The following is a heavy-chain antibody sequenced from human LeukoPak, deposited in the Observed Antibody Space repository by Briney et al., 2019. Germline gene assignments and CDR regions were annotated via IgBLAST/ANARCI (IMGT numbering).Heavy chain of an antibody. CDR2: ISGSGGST. Sequence: GGSLRLSCAASGFTVSSNYMSWVRQAPGKGLEWVSAISGSGGSTYYADSVKGRFTISRDNSKNTLYLQMNSLRAEDTAVYYCAKENRYCSSTSCYHDAFDIWGQGTMVTVSS. J-gene: IGHJ3*02. V-gene: IGHV3-23*01. CDR1: GFTVSSNY. CDR3: AKENRYCSSTSCYHDAFDI. D-gene: IGHD2-2*01.